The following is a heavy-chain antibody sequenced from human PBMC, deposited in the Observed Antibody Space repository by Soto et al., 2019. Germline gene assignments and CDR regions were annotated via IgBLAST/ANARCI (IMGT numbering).Heavy chain of an antibody. CDR3: AASIFYYGMDV. CDR2: IYPGDSAT. J-gene: IGHJ6*02. V-gene: IGHV5-51*01. CDR1: GYTFTHYW. Sequence: EVQLVPSGAEVKKAGESLKISCKGSGYTFTHYWIGWVRQMPGKGLEWMGIIYPGDSATKYNPSFQGQFTISADKSITTTYLRWTSLKASDTAIYYCAASIFYYGMDVWAQGTTVTVSS.